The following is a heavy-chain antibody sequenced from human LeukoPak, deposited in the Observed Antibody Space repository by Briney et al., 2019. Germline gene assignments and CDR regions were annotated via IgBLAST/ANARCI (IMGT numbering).Heavy chain of an antibody. CDR1: GGSISSYY. Sequence: SVTLSLTCTVSGGSISSYYWSWIRQPPGKGLEWIGYIYYSGSTNYNPSLKSRVTISVDTSKNQFSLKLSSVTAADTAVYYCARGKLGMEAFDIWGQGTMVTVSS. CDR3: ARGKLGMEAFDI. D-gene: IGHD7-27*01. CDR2: IYYSGST. J-gene: IGHJ3*02. V-gene: IGHV4-59*01.